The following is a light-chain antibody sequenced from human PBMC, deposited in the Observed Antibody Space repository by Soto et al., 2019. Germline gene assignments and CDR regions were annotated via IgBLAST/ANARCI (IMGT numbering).Light chain of an antibody. CDR2: GGS. Sequence: EIVMTQSPDILSVPPWGRATLSCRSSGSIRSDLAWYQQKPGQAPRLLIFGGSIRAADIPGRFSGSGSGTEFTLTIATQQSEDFAVYYCQQYHDWPTITFGQGTRLEIK. J-gene: IGKJ5*01. CDR3: QQYHDWPTIT. CDR1: GSIRSD. V-gene: IGKV3-15*01.